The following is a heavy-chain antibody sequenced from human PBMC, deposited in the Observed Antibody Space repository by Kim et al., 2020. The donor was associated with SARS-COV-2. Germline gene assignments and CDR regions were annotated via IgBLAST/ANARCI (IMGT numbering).Heavy chain of an antibody. CDR3: AKDLWAESEWLYPFDY. V-gene: IGHV3-23*01. D-gene: IGHD3-3*01. Sequence: SGKGRFTISRDTSKNTLDLQMNSLRAEDTAVYYCAKDLWAESEWLYPFDYWGQGTLVTVSS. J-gene: IGHJ4*02.